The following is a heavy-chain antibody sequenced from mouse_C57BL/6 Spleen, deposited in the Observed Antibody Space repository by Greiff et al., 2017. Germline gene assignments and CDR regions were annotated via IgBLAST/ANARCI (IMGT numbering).Heavy chain of an antibody. CDR3: ARYDGYAYWYFDV. CDR2: INPNNGGT. J-gene: IGHJ1*03. V-gene: IGHV1-18*01. Sequence: SGPELVKPGASVKIPCKASGYTFTDYNMDWVKQSHGKSLEWIGDINPNNGGTIYNQKFKGKATLTVDKSSSTAYMELRSLTSEDTAVYYCARYDGYAYWYFDVWGTGTTVTVSS. D-gene: IGHD2-3*01. CDR1: GYTFTDYN.